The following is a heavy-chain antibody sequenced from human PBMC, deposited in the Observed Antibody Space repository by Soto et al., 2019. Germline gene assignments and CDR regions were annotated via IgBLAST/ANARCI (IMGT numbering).Heavy chain of an antibody. CDR3: ARHSEHIVVVTAVGPFDY. CDR2: ISAYNGNT. Sequence: QVQLVQSGAEVKKPGASVKVSCKASGYTFTSYGISWVRQAPGQGLEWMGWISAYNGNTNYAQKLQGRVTMTTDTSTSTAYMELRSLRSDDTAMYYCARHSEHIVVVTAVGPFDYWGQGTLVTVSS. J-gene: IGHJ4*02. V-gene: IGHV1-18*01. D-gene: IGHD2-21*02. CDR1: GYTFTSYG.